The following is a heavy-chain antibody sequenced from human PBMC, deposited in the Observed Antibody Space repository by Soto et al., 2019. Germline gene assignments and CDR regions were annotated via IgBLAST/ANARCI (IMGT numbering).Heavy chain of an antibody. V-gene: IGHV3-33*01. CDR1: GFTFSSYG. Sequence: QVQLVESGGGVVQPGRSLRLSCAASGFTFSSYGMHWVRQAPGKGLEWVAVIWYDGSNKYYADSVKGRFTISRDNSKNTLYLQMNSLRAEDTAVYYCARESCSSTSCYAHYYYGMDVWGQGTTVTVSS. J-gene: IGHJ6*02. CDR3: ARESCSSTSCYAHYYYGMDV. D-gene: IGHD2-2*01. CDR2: IWYDGSNK.